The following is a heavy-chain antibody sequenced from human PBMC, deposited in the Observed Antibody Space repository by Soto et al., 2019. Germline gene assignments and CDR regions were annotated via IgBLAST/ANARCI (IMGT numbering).Heavy chain of an antibody. CDR1: GWSFSGYY. Sequence: SETLSLTWAVSGWSFSGYYWSWIRQPPGEGLEWIGEINHSGSTTYNPSLKSRVTISVDTSKIQFSMKLSSVTAADTPVYYCARGTVTNYFDYWGQGTLVTVSS. CDR2: INHSGST. CDR3: ARGTVTNYFDY. V-gene: IGHV4-34*01. D-gene: IGHD4-17*01. J-gene: IGHJ4*02.